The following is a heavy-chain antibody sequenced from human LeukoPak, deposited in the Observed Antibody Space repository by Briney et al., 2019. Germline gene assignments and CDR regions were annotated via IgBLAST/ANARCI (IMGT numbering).Heavy chain of an antibody. D-gene: IGHD3-3*01. Sequence: GASVKVSCKASGYTFTSYDINWVRQATGQGLEWMGWMNPNSGNTGYAQKFQGRVTMTRNTSISTAYTELSSLRSEDTAVYYCARGRYYDFWSGYYPAPDYWGQGTLVTVSS. J-gene: IGHJ4*02. CDR1: GYTFTSYD. V-gene: IGHV1-8*01. CDR2: MNPNSGNT. CDR3: ARGRYYDFWSGYYPAPDY.